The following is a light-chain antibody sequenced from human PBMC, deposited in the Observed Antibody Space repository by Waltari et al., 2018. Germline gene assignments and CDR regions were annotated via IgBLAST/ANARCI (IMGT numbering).Light chain of an antibody. CDR3: QTGRHGIWV. CDR2: VNSDGSH. Sequence: QLVLTQSPSASASLGASVKLTCTLSSGYRSDAIAWQQQQPEQGPRYLMKVNSDGSHSKGDGIPDRFSGSSSGAERYLTISSLQSEDEADYYCQTGRHGIWVFGGGTKLTVL. J-gene: IGLJ3*02. CDR1: SGYRSDA. V-gene: IGLV4-69*01.